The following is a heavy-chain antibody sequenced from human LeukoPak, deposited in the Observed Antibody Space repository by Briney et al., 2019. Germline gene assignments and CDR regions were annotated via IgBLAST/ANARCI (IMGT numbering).Heavy chain of an antibody. D-gene: IGHD4-17*01. Sequence: SGTLSLTCTVSGASVTATNYYWAWIRQPPGKGLEWLGTVSYNDITYYNPSLLGRVAVSRGTSKTRFSLDLTSVTTEDTAVYFCARNLRGLPSDSWGRGILVTVTS. CDR3: ARNLRGLPSDS. CDR1: GASVTATNYY. J-gene: IGHJ5*01. CDR2: VSYNDIT. V-gene: IGHV4-39*01.